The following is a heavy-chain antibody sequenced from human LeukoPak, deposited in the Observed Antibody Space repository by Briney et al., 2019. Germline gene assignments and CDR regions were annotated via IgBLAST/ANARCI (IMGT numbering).Heavy chain of an antibody. CDR3: ARRVVVAATDYAMDV. D-gene: IGHD2-15*01. Sequence: SQTLSLTCTVSGGSISSGGYYWSWIRQPPGKGLEWIGYIYHSGSTYYNPSLKSRVTISVDTSKNQFSLKLSSVTAADTAVYYCARRVVVAATDYAMDVWGQGTTVTVSS. CDR1: GGSISSGGYY. CDR2: IYHSGST. V-gene: IGHV4-30-2*01. J-gene: IGHJ6*02.